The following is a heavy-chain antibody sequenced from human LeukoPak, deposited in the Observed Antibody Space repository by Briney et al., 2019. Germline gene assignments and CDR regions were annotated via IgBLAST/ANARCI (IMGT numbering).Heavy chain of an antibody. V-gene: IGHV1-18*01. CDR3: ARLPSGCELSYFDY. CDR2: ISAYNGNT. J-gene: IGHJ4*02. D-gene: IGHD3-22*01. Sequence: ASVKVSCKASGYTFTSYGISWVRQAPGQGLEWMGWISAYNGNTNYAQKLQGRVTMTTDTSTSTAYMELRSLRSDDTAVYYCARLPSGCELSYFDYWGQGTLVTVSS. CDR1: GYTFTSYG.